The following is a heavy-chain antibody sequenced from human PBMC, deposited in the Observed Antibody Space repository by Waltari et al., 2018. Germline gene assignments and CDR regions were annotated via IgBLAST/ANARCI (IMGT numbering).Heavy chain of an antibody. Sequence: QVQLVQSGAEVKKPGSSVKVSCKASGGTFSSYTISWVRQAPGQGLEWMGRIIPILGIANYAQKFQGRVTITADKSTSTAYMELSSLRSEDTAVYYCASGVIIVGAGAFDYWGQGTLVTVSS. CDR2: IIPILGIA. V-gene: IGHV1-69*02. CDR1: GGTFSSYT. D-gene: IGHD1-26*01. J-gene: IGHJ4*02. CDR3: ASGVIIVGAGAFDY.